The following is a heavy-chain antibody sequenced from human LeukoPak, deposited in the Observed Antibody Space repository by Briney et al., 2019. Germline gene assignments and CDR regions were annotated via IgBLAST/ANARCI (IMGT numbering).Heavy chain of an antibody. Sequence: SGGSLRLSCAASGFTFSSYSMNWVRQAPGKGLEWVSSISSSSSYIYYAGSVKGRFTISRDNAKNSLYLQMNSLRAEDTAVYYCARLSMVRGVNPYGMDVWGQGTTVTVSS. D-gene: IGHD3-10*01. CDR1: GFTFSSYS. J-gene: IGHJ6*02. V-gene: IGHV3-21*01. CDR2: ISSSSSYI. CDR3: ARLSMVRGVNPYGMDV.